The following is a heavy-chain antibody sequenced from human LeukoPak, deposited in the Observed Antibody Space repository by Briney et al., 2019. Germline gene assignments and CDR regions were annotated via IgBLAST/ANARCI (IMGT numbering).Heavy chain of an antibody. CDR2: IYYSGST. J-gene: IGHJ4*02. D-gene: IGHD3-22*01. CDR1: GGSISSGDYY. V-gene: IGHV4-30-4*01. CDR3: ARGIVYYYDSSVYGRYYFDY. Sequence: SETLSLTCTVSGGSISSGDYYWSWIRQPPGKGLERIGYIYYSGSTYYNPSLKSRVTISVDTSKNQFSLKLSSVTAADTAVYYCARGIVYYYDSSVYGRYYFDYWGQGTLVTVSS.